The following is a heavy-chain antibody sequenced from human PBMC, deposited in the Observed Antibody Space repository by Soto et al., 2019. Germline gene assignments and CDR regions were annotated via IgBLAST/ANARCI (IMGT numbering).Heavy chain of an antibody. D-gene: IGHD5-18*01. CDR1: GYTFTSYW. CDR2: IFPSDSDT. CDR3: ARQEVGTAMAYFDN. V-gene: IGHV5-51*01. Sequence: EVQLVQSGAEVKKPGESLRISCKGSGYTFTSYWIAWVRQMPGKGLEWMGIIFPSDSDTRYSPSFQGQVTISADKSISTAYLQWSSLKASDTAMYYCARQEVGTAMAYFDNWGQGTLVTVSS. J-gene: IGHJ4*02.